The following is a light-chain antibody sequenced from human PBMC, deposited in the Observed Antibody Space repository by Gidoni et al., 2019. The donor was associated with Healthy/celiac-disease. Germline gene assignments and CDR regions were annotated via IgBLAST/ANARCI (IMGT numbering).Light chain of an antibody. CDR3: QQYNSYSRT. CDR1: QSSSSW. Sequence: DIQMTQSPSTLSASVGDRVTIKCRARQSSSSWLAWYQQKPGKDPKLLLYKASSLESGVPSRFSGSGSGTEFTLIISRLQPDDFATYYCQQYNSYSRTFGQGPKVEIK. CDR2: KAS. J-gene: IGKJ1*01. V-gene: IGKV1-5*03.